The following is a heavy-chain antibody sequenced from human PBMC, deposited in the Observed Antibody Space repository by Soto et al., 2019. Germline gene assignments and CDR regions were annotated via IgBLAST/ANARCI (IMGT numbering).Heavy chain of an antibody. V-gene: IGHV1-2*04. CDR1: GYTFTGYY. J-gene: IGHJ5*02. CDR3: ARGKPVLRYFDWLATENWFDP. Sequence: ASVNVSCQASGYTFTGYYMHWVRQAPGQGLEWMGWINPNSGGTNYAQKFQGWVTMTRDTSISTAYMELSRLRSDDTAVYYCARGKPVLRYFDWLATENWFDPWGQGTLVTVSS. D-gene: IGHD3-9*01. CDR2: INPNSGGT.